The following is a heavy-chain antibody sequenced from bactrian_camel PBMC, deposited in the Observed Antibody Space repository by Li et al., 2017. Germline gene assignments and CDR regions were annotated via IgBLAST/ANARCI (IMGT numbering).Heavy chain of an antibody. CDR2: VYRVGGSA. CDR1: GYTANFYC. D-gene: IGHD3*01. V-gene: IGHV3S31*01. CDR3: AAVSSVWKRCDGAVAFDQ. J-gene: IGHJ4*01. Sequence: VQLVESGGASVQAGESLRLSCVVTGYTANFYCMGWFRQAVGQEREAVAAVYRVGGSAFYADSVKGRFTISQDNAKNTLYLQMNSLKPEDTALYYCAAVSSVWKRCDGAVAFDQWGPGTQVTVS.